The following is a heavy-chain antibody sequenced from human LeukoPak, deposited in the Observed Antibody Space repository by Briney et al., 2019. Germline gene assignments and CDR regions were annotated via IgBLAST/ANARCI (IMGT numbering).Heavy chain of an antibody. V-gene: IGHV4-34*01. Sequence: SETLSLTCAVYGGSFSGYYWSWIRQPPGKGLGWIGEINHSGSTNYNPSLKSRVTISVDTSKNQFSLKLSSVTAADTAVYYCARARPVKTRIVLVVYASFDYWGQGTLVTVSS. CDR2: INHSGST. CDR3: ARARPVKTRIVLVVYASFDY. CDR1: GGSFSGYY. J-gene: IGHJ4*02. D-gene: IGHD2-8*02.